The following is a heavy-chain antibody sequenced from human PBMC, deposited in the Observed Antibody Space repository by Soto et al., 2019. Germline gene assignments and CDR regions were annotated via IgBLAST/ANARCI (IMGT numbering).Heavy chain of an antibody. CDR1: GYSFTNYW. D-gene: IGHD7-27*01. CDR3: ASRRLGIRTLYGMDF. Sequence: GESLKISCKGSGYSFTNYWIGWVRQMPGKGLEWMGIVYPGDSDTKYTPSFQGQLTISTDKSTNTAYQQWSSPMASDTAMYYCASRRLGIRTLYGMDFSGQLTTVAFSS. J-gene: IGHJ6*02. CDR2: VYPGDSDT. V-gene: IGHV5-51*01.